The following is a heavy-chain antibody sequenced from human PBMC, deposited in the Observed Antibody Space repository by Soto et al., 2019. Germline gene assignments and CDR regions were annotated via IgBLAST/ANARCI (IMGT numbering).Heavy chain of an antibody. Sequence: ASVKVSCKASGGTFSSYAISWVRQAPGQGLEWMGGIIPIFGTANYAQKFQGRVTITADESTSTAYMELSSLRSEDTAVYYCARNSGIQLAYEYFQHWGQGTLVTVSS. V-gene: IGHV1-69*13. CDR1: GGTFSSYA. J-gene: IGHJ1*01. CDR3: ARNSGIQLAYEYFQH. D-gene: IGHD5-18*01. CDR2: IIPIFGTA.